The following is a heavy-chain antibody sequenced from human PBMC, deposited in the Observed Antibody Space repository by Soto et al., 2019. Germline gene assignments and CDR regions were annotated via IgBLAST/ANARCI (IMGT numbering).Heavy chain of an antibody. CDR2: IATDNSNR. Sequence: HLVQCGPEVKKPGASITVSCKTSGDTFTNFGLSWVRQAPGPRLEWMGWIATDNSNRNYAQKFQGRLTLTTDTSTSTAYMELKSLRYDDTAGYYCATVLRGVVNWFDPWGQGTLVTVSS. V-gene: IGHV1-18*01. CDR1: GDTFTNFG. J-gene: IGHJ5*02. D-gene: IGHD3-10*01. CDR3: ATVLRGVVNWFDP.